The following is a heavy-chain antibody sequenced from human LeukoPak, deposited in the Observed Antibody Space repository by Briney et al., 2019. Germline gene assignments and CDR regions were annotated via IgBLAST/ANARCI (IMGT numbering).Heavy chain of an antibody. CDR3: ARGSIAARKDQFQH. D-gene: IGHD6-6*01. CDR1: GGSFSGYY. J-gene: IGHJ1*01. CDR2: INHSGST. V-gene: IGHV4-34*01. Sequence: PSETLSLTCAVYGGSFSGYYWSWIRQPPGKGLEWIGEINHSGSTNYNPSLKSRVTISVDTSKNQFSPKLSSVTAADTAVYYWARGSIAARKDQFQHWGQGTLVTVSS.